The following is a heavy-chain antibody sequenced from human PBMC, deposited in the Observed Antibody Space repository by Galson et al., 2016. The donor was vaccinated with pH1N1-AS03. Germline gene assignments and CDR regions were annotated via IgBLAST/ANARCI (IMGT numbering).Heavy chain of an antibody. Sequence: SLRLSCVVGGFTFSSYAMFWVRQAPGKGLEYVSAISGNGFSTYYADSVKGRFTISRDNSKNTLYLQMGSLRTEDMAMYYCARGPVSYANYWFPPPDYWGQGTLVTVSS. D-gene: IGHD4/OR15-4a*01. J-gene: IGHJ4*02. CDR3: ARGPVSYANYWFPPPDY. V-gene: IGHV3-64*02. CDR2: ISGNGFST. CDR1: GFTFSSYA.